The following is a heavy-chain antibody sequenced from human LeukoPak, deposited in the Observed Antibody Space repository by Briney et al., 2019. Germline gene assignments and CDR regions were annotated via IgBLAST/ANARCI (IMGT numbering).Heavy chain of an antibody. Sequence: PGGSLRLSCAASGFTFSSFGVHWVRQAPGKGLEWVSVISYDGSNKYYAESVKGRFTISRDNSKNTVYLQMNSLAIEDTAIYYCAKNRWGSVATPDSWGQGTVVTVSS. V-gene: IGHV3-30*18. CDR2: ISYDGSNK. J-gene: IGHJ4*02. CDR1: GFTFSSFG. D-gene: IGHD5-12*01. CDR3: AKNRWGSVATPDS.